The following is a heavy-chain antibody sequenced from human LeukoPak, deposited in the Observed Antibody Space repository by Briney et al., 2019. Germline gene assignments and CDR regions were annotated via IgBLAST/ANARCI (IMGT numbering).Heavy chain of an antibody. J-gene: IGHJ4*02. Sequence: SPTPSLTLALSRDSVSINSAALDWSRQSPPRGLELVGRTYYRSKWYNDYAVSVKSRITINPDTSKNQFSLHLNSVTPEDTAVYYCARDYGGQFDYWGQGTLVTVST. V-gene: IGHV6-1*01. CDR1: RDSVSINSAA. CDR2: TYYRSKWYN. CDR3: ARDYGGQFDY. D-gene: IGHD4-23*01.